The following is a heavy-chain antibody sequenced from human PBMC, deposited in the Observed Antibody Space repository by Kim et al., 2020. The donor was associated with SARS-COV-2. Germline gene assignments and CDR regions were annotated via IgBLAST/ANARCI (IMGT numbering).Heavy chain of an antibody. D-gene: IGHD6-6*01. CDR3: ARDLSQGSSWGNWFDP. CDR1: GFTFSSYG. Sequence: GGSLRLSCAASGFTFSSYGMHWVRQAPGKGLEWVAVIWYDGSNKYYADSVKGRFTISRDNSKNTLYLRMNSLRAEDTAVYYCARDLSQGSSWGNWFDPWGQGRLVTVS. CDR2: IWYDGSNK. J-gene: IGHJ5*02. V-gene: IGHV3-33*01.